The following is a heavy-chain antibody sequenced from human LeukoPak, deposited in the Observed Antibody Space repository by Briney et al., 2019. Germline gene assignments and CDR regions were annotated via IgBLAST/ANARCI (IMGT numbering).Heavy chain of an antibody. J-gene: IGHJ4*02. CDR1: GFTFSDAW. Sequence: GGSLRLSCAASGFTFSDAWMSWVRQAPGKGLEWVGRIKSKTDGGTTDYAAPVKGRFTISRDDSKNTLYLQMNSLKIEDTAVYYCARYYGDSGSQYYFDYWSQGTLVTVSS. CDR2: IKSKTDGGTT. CDR3: ARYYGDSGSQYYFDY. V-gene: IGHV3-15*01. D-gene: IGHD3-22*01.